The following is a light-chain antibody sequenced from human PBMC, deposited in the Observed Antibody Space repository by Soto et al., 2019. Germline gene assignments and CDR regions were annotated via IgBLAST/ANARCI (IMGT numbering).Light chain of an antibody. V-gene: IGLV2-14*01. Sequence: QSVLTQPASVSGSPGQSITISCTGTSSDVGYYNSVSWYQHHPGKAPKLMIYEVSNRPSGVSNRFSAFRSGNTASLTISGLQAEDEAEYYCSSFTRRTTVVFGGGTKLTVL. J-gene: IGLJ3*02. CDR3: SSFTRRTTVV. CDR1: SSDVGYYNS. CDR2: EVS.